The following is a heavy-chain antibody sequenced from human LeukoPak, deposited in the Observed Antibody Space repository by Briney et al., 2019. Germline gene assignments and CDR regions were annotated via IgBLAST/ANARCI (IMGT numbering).Heavy chain of an antibody. V-gene: IGHV4-31*03. CDR1: GGSISSGGYY. CDR3: ARESREFFGVVIKDNWFDP. CDR2: IYYSGST. J-gene: IGHJ5*02. Sequence: SETLSLTCTVSGGSISSGGYYWSWIRQHPGKGLEWIGYIYYSGSTYYNPSLKSRVTISVDTSKNQFSLKLSSVTAADTAVYYCARESREFFGVVIKDNWFDPWGQGTLVTVSS. D-gene: IGHD3-3*01.